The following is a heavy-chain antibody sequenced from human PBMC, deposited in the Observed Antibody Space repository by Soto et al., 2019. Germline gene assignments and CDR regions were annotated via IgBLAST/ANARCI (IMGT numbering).Heavy chain of an antibody. D-gene: IGHD3-22*01. J-gene: IGHJ5*02. Sequence: PSETLSLTCAVYGGSFSGYYWSWIRQPPGKGLEWIGEINHSGSTNYNPSLKSRVTISVDTSKNQFSLKLSSVTAADTAVYYCARDPDYYDSSGYGSRFDPWGQGTLVTVSS. CDR3: ARDPDYYDSSGYGSRFDP. V-gene: IGHV4-34*01. CDR2: INHSGST. CDR1: GGSFSGYY.